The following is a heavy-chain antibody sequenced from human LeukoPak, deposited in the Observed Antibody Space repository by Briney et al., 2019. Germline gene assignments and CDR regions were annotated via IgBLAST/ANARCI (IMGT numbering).Heavy chain of an antibody. D-gene: IGHD4-11*01. J-gene: IGHJ6*03. CDR3: ARYSNYVNYYYYYMDV. Sequence: SETLSLTCAVSGGSISSSNWWSWVRQPPGKGLEWIGEIYHSGSTNYNPSLKSRVTISVDKSKNQFSLKLSSVTAADTAVYYCARYSNYVNYYYYYMDVWGKGTTVTVSS. CDR1: GGSISSSNW. V-gene: IGHV4-4*02. CDR2: IYHSGST.